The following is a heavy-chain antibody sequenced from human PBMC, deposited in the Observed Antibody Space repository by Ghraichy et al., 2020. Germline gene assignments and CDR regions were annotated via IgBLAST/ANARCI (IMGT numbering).Heavy chain of an antibody. V-gene: IGHV1-69*13. D-gene: IGHD1-26*01. CDR1: GGTFSSYA. Sequence: SVKVSCKASGGTFSSYAISWVRQAPGQGLEWMGGIIPIFGTANYAQKFQGRVTITADESTSTAYMELSSLRSEDTAVYYCARSLGATYYYYYMDVWGKGTTVTVSS. CDR3: ARSLGATYYYYYMDV. CDR2: IIPIFGTA. J-gene: IGHJ6*03.